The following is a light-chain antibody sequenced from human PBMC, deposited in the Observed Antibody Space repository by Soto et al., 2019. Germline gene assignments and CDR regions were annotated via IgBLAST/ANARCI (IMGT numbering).Light chain of an antibody. CDR2: SNN. CDR3: AAWDDSLNEV. J-gene: IGLJ1*01. Sequence: QSVLAQAPSASGTPGQRVTISCSGSSSNIGTNTVSWYQQLPGTAPKLLIYSNNQRPSGVPDRFSGSKSGTSASLAISGLQSEDEADYYCAAWDDSLNEVFGTGTRSPS. CDR1: SSNIGTNT. V-gene: IGLV1-44*01.